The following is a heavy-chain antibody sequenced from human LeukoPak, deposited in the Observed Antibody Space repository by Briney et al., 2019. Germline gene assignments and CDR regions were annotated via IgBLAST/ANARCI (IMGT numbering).Heavy chain of an antibody. CDR1: GGAFSGYY. Sequence: SETLSLTCTVYGGAFSGYYWSRIRQSPGKGLEWIGEINHSGSTNYNPSLKSRVTISVDTSKNQFSLKLSSVTAADTAVYYCGRLYGVFLPGGQGTVVTV. V-gene: IGHV4-34*01. D-gene: IGHD3-10*01. CDR2: INHSGST. CDR3: GRLYGVFLP. J-gene: IGHJ4*02.